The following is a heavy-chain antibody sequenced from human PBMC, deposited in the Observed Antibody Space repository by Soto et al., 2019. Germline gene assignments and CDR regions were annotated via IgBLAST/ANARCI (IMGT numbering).Heavy chain of an antibody. V-gene: IGHV3-48*01. D-gene: IGHD3-16*02. Sequence: EVQLVESGGGLVQPGGSLRLSCAASGFTFSSYSMNWVRQAPGKGLEWVSYISSSSSTIYYADSVKGRFTISRDNAKNSLYLQMNSLRAEDTAVYYCARGWDDYIWRSYQYFDYWGQGTLVTVSS. CDR2: ISSSSSTI. J-gene: IGHJ4*02. CDR3: ARGWDDYIWRSYQYFDY. CDR1: GFTFSSYS.